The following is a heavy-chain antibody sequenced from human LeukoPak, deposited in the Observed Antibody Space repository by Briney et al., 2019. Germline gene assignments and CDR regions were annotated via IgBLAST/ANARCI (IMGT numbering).Heavy chain of an antibody. Sequence: PGGSLRLSCKVSGFTIRDFTMNWVRQAPGKGLEWVSGISGGGGSTYYADSVKGRFTISRDNSKNTLYLQMDSLRAEDTALYYCAKGSGINHYHWIDPWGQGTLVTVSS. J-gene: IGHJ5*02. V-gene: IGHV3-23*01. CDR1: GFTIRDFT. CDR3: AKGSGINHYHWIDP. CDR2: ISGGGGST. D-gene: IGHD1-14*01.